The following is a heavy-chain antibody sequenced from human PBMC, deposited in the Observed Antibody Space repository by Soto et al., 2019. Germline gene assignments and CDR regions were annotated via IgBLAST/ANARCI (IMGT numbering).Heavy chain of an antibody. J-gene: IGHJ5*02. CDR3: ARVRVEYTSSRAFDP. D-gene: IGHD6-13*01. CDR1: GFTFSSFG. V-gene: IGHV3-33*01. Sequence: QVHLVQSGGGVVQPGRSLRLSCATSGFTFSSFGMHWVRQAPGKGLEWVAFIFYDGSNKFYADSVKGRFTISRDNSKNTLYLQMNSLRAADTAVYYCARVRVEYTSSRAFDPWGQGALVTVSS. CDR2: IFYDGSNK.